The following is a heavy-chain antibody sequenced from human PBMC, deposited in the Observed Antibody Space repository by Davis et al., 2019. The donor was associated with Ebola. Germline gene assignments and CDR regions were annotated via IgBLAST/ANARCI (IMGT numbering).Heavy chain of an antibody. D-gene: IGHD6-19*01. CDR3: ARGSSRWLVPYYFDY. J-gene: IGHJ4*02. Sequence: GESLKISCTASGFTFDDYGMSWVRQAPGKGLEWVSTINWNGDNTGYVDSVKGRFTISRDNAKNSVYLQMNSLRAEDTALYYCARGSSRWLVPYYFDYCGQGTLVTVSS. CDR2: INWNGDNT. CDR1: GFTFDDYG. V-gene: IGHV3-20*04.